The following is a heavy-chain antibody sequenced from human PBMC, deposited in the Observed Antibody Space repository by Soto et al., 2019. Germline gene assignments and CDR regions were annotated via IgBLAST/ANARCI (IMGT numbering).Heavy chain of an antibody. D-gene: IGHD2-15*01. CDR2: ICGSGDTT. V-gene: IGHV3-23*01. CDR1: GFTLNSCA. CDR3: AKGSGSVCYSAGQL. J-gene: IGHJ4*02. Sequence: EVQLLESGGGLVQPGVSLRLSCAASGFTLNSCAVSWVRQAPGKGLEWVSTICGSGDTTYYADSVKGRFTISRDNSKNAVYLQMSYLGAEDRAMYFCAKGSGSVCYSAGQLWGQGTLVTVSS.